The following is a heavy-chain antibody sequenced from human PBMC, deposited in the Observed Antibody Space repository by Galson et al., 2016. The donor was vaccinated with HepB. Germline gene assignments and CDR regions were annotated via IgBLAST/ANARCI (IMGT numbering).Heavy chain of an antibody. CDR2: VFYSGST. Sequence: ETLSLTCTVSGGSISSENYYWGWIRQPPGKGLEWIVSVFYSGSTHYNPSLKSRVTISVDTSRNHFSLKLTSVNAADTAVYYCATGVAVAGTKYFDSWGQGTLVPVSS. D-gene: IGHD6-19*01. CDR3: ATGVAVAGTKYFDS. J-gene: IGHJ4*02. CDR1: GGSISSENYY. V-gene: IGHV4-39*02.